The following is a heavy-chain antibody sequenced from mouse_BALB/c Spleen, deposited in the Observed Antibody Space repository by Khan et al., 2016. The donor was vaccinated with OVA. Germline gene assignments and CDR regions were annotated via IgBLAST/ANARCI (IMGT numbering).Heavy chain of an antibody. CDR2: ISYSGST. CDR3: TGGRTY. V-gene: IGHV3-2*02. Sequence: EVQLLETGPGLVKPSQSLSLTCTVTGYSITSDYAWNWIRQFPGNKLEWMGYISYSGSTSYTPSLKSRISITRDTSTNQSFLQLNSVTTEDTATYYCTGGRTYWGQGTLVTVST. J-gene: IGHJ3*01. D-gene: IGHD2-14*01. CDR1: GYSITSDYA.